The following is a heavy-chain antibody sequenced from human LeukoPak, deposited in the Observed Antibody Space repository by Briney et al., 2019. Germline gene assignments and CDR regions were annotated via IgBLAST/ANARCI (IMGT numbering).Heavy chain of an antibody. Sequence: SETLSLTCTVSGYSISSGYYWGWIRQPPGKGLEWIVSIYHSGSSYYNPSLKSRVTISVDTSKNQFSLKLSSVTAADTAVYYCARGLPDYDFWSGSRYNWFDPWGQGTLVTVSS. CDR1: GYSISSGYY. J-gene: IGHJ5*02. V-gene: IGHV4-38-2*02. CDR2: IYHSGSS. CDR3: ARGLPDYDFWSGSRYNWFDP. D-gene: IGHD3-3*01.